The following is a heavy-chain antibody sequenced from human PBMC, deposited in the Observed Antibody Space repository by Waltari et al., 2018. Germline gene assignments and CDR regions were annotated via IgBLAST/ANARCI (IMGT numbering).Heavy chain of an antibody. V-gene: IGHV3-53*01. J-gene: IGHJ5*02. CDR1: GFTVSSKY. Sequence: EVQLVESGGGLIQPGGSLRFSCAASGFTVSSKYMSWVRQAPGKGLEWVSLIHSDGKTYYADSAKGRFTISRDNFKNTLYLQMNSLRAEDTAVYYCTSGWGFDPWGQGTLVTVSS. CDR2: IHSDGKT. D-gene: IGHD6-19*01. CDR3: TSGWGFDP.